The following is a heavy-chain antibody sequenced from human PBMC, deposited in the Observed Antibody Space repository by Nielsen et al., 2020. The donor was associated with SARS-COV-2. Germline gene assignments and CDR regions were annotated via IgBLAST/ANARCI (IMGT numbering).Heavy chain of an antibody. J-gene: IGHJ5*02. CDR2: ISYDGSNK. CDR3: ARESSGWT. CDR1: GFTFSSYA. D-gene: IGHD6-19*01. Sequence: GGSLRLSCAASGFTFSSYAMHWVRQAPGKGLEWVAVISYDGSNKYYADSVKGRFTISRDNSKNTLYLQMNSLRAEDTAVYYCARESSGWTWGQGTLVTVSS. V-gene: IGHV3-30*04.